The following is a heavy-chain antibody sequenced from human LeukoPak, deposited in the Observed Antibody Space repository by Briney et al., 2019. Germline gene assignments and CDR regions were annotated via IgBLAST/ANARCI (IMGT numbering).Heavy chain of an antibody. CDR2: IKQDGSEK. J-gene: IGHJ4*02. Sequence: GGSLRLSCAASGFIFSGYWMTWVRQAPGKGLEWVANIKQDGSEKYYVDSVKGRFTISRDNAKNSLYLQMNSLRAEDTAVYYCARDRDYDYVWGSYNLDNWGQGTLVTVSS. CDR1: GFIFSGYW. CDR3: ARDRDYDYVWGSYNLDN. V-gene: IGHV3-7*01. D-gene: IGHD3-16*01.